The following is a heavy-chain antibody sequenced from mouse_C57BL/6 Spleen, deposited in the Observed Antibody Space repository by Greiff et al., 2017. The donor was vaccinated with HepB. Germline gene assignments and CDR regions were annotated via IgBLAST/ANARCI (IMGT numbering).Heavy chain of an antibody. CDR2: IYPGSGNT. CDR1: GYTFTDYY. CDR3: ARWGLPLDY. J-gene: IGHJ4*01. D-gene: IGHD2-4*01. V-gene: IGHV1-76*01. Sequence: VQLQQSGAELVRPGASVKLSCKASGYTFTDYYINWVKQRPGQGLEWIARIYPGSGNTYYNEKFKGKATLTAEKSSSTAYMQLSSLTSEDSAVYFCARWGLPLDYWGQRTSVTVSS.